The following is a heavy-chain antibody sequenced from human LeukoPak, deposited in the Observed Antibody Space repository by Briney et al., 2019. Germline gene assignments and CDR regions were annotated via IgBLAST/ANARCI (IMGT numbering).Heavy chain of an antibody. J-gene: IGHJ4*02. CDR3: AQGSAQYYVY. D-gene: IGHD3-22*01. CDR2: IKSKSAGGTT. Sequence: GGSLRLSCAASGFTFSSYAMSWVRQAPGKGLEWVGRIKSKSAGGTTDFAAPVKGRFTISRDDSRNMLYPQMNSLTSEDTGVYYCAQGSAQYYVYWGQGTLVTVSS. CDR1: GFTFSSYA. V-gene: IGHV3-15*05.